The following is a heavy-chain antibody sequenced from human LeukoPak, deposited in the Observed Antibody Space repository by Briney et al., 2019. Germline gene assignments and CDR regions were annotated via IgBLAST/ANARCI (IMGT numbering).Heavy chain of an antibody. CDR1: GYTFTGYY. V-gene: IGHV1-2*02. D-gene: IGHD5-24*01. CDR2: INPNSGGT. CDR3: ARDQEMATGHDVFDI. Sequence: ASVKVSCKASGYTFTGYYVHWVRQAPGQGLERMGWINPNSGGTNYAQKFQGRVTMTRDTSISTAYMELSRLRSDDTAVYYCARDQEMATGHDVFDIWGQGTMVSVSS. J-gene: IGHJ3*02.